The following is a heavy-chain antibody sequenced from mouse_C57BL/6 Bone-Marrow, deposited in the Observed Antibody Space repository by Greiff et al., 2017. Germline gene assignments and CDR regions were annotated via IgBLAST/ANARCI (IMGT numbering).Heavy chain of an antibody. CDR3: ARVYDYDYAMYY. Sequence: EVQLQQSGPELVKPGASVKLSCTASGYSFTDYNMNWVQQSNGKSLEWIGVINPNYGTTSYTQKFKGKATLTVYQSSSTAYMQLNRLKSEDSAVYYCARVYDYDYAMYYGGQGTSVTVSS. D-gene: IGHD2-4*01. CDR1: GYSFTDYN. V-gene: IGHV1-39*01. J-gene: IGHJ4*01. CDR2: INPNYGTT.